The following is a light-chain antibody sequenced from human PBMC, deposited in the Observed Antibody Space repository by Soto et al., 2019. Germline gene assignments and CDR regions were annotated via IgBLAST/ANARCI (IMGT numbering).Light chain of an antibody. CDR1: QSVSSY. CDR2: DAS. V-gene: IGKV3-11*01. J-gene: IGKJ4*01. CDR3: QQRSNWPPV. Sequence: DIVLTPSPATLYLSPGERATLACRASQSVSSYLALYQQKPGQAPRLLIYDASNRATGIPARFSGSGSGADFTLTIGSLESEDCAFYYCQQRSNWPPVLGVGTKVYSK.